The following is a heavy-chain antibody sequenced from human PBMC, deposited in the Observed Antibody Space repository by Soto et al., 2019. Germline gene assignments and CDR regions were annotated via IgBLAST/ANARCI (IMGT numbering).Heavy chain of an antibody. CDR2: IIPVFGTT. J-gene: IGHJ6*02. V-gene: IGHV1-69*01. CDR3: ARSSPYIVVRKPTGNQDYYGMDV. CDR1: GGTFSNYT. Sequence: QVQLVQSGAEVKKPGSSVKVFCKASGGTFSNYTINWVRQAPGQGLEWMGGIIPVFGTTDYEQKFQGRVTITADGSTSTAYMKLSSLRSADTAVYYCARSSPYIVVRKPTGNQDYYGMDVWGQGTTVTVSS. D-gene: IGHD2-2*01.